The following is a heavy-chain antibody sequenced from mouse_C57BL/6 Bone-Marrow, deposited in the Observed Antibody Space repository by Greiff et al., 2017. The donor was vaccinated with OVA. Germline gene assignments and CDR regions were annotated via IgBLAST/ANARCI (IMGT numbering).Heavy chain of an antibody. V-gene: IGHV14-4*01. CDR1: GFNIKDDY. CDR2: IDPENGDT. D-gene: IGHD1-1*01. J-gene: IGHJ2*01. Sequence: VQLQQSGAELVRPGASVKLSCTASGFNIKDDYMHWVKQRPEQGLEWIGWIDPENGDTEYASKFQGKATITADTSSNTAYLQLSSLTSEDTAVYYETSIFYYGSSPDYFDYWGQGTTLTVSS. CDR3: TSIFYYGSSPDYFDY.